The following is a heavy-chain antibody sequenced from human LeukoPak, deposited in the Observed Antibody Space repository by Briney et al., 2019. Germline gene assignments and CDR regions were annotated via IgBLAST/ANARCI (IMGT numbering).Heavy chain of an antibody. V-gene: IGHV4-39*01. CDR2: IYYSGST. J-gene: IGHJ4*02. D-gene: IGHD6-6*01. CDR3: ARPTKGTAAQGYDY. CDR1: GGSISSSTYY. Sequence: PSETLSLTCTVSGGSISSSTYYWGWIRRPPGRGLEWIGSIYYSGSTYYNPSLKSRVTISVDTSKNQFSLKVISVTAADTAVYYCARPTKGTAAQGYDYWGQGILVTVAS.